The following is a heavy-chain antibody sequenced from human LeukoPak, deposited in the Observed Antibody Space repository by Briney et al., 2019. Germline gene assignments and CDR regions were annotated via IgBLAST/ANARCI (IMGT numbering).Heavy chain of an antibody. CDR3: ASDLYGSGSPQ. D-gene: IGHD3-10*01. Sequence: SETLSLTCTVPGGYISSYYWSWIRQPAGKGLEWIGRIYTSGSTNYNPSLKSRVTISVDKSKNQFSLKLSSVTAADTAVYYCASDLYGSGSPQWGQGTLVTVSS. J-gene: IGHJ4*02. CDR2: IYTSGST. V-gene: IGHV4-4*07. CDR1: GGYISSYY.